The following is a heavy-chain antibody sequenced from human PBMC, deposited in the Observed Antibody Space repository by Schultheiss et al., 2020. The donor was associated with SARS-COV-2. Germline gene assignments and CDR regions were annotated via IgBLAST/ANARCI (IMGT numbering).Heavy chain of an antibody. CDR2: IWYDGSKK. CDR3: VREDPMWRGDYYGLDV. J-gene: IGHJ6*02. Sequence: GGSLRLSCAASGFTFSTYGMHWVRQAPGKGLEWVAVIWYDGSKKYYADSVRGRFTISRDDAKNTLYLQMNTLRAEDTALYYCVREDPMWRGDYYGLDVWGQGTTVTVAS. V-gene: IGHV3-33*08. CDR1: GFTFSTYG. D-gene: IGHD2-21*01.